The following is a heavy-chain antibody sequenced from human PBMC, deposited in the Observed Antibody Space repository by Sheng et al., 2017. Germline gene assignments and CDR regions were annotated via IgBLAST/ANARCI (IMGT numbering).Heavy chain of an antibody. D-gene: IGHD3-3*01. J-gene: IGHJ4*02. V-gene: IGHV3-7*01. CDR2: IKQDGSEK. Sequence: EVQLVESGGGLVQPGGSLRLSCAASGFTFSSYWMSWVRQAPGKGLEWVANIKQDGSEKYYVDSVKGRFTISRDNAKNSLYLQMNSLRAEDTAVYYCARDELFPRFLEWLSLTRPPTVFDYWGQGTLVTVSS. CDR1: GFTFSSYW. CDR3: ARDELFPRFLEWLSLTRPPTVFDY.